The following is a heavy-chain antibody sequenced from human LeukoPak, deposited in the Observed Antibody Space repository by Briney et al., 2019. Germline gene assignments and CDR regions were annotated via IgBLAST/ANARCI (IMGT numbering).Heavy chain of an antibody. CDR2: IFHNGNT. J-gene: IGHJ4*02. Sequence: TSQTLSLTCTISGGSISTYYWSWIRQRPGKGLEWIGHIFHNGNTNYNPSLKSRVTISVDTSKNQFSLHLISVTAADTAVYYCARGHDYGDPPPLDHWGQGTLVTVSS. CDR3: ARGHDYGDPPPLDH. V-gene: IGHV4-59*01. CDR1: GGSISTYY. D-gene: IGHD4-17*01.